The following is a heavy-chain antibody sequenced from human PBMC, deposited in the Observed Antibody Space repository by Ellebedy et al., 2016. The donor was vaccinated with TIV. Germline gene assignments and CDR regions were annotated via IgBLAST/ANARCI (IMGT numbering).Heavy chain of an antibody. J-gene: IGHJ6*02. D-gene: IGHD6-6*01. CDR3: ARAGEYSSSSGMDV. V-gene: IGHV4-59*12. CDR2: IHYSGTT. CDR1: GGSISGYY. Sequence: SETLSLTCTVSGGSISGYYWSWIRQPPGSGLEWIGFIHYSGTTTYNPSLNSRVTMSVDTSKNQFSLQLNSVSPEDTAVYYCARAGEYSSSSGMDVWGQGTTVTVSS.